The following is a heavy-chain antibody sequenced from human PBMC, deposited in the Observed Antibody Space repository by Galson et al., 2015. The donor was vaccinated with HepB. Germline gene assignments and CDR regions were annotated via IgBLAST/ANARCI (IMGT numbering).Heavy chain of an antibody. CDR2: ISYDGSNK. CDR1: GFTFSSYA. J-gene: IGHJ3*02. V-gene: IGHV3-30-3*01. CDR3: AKDFQADLDAFDI. D-gene: IGHD6-19*01. Sequence: SLRLSCAASGFTFSSYAMHWVRQAPGKGLEWVAVISYDGSNKYYADSVKGRFTISRDNSKNTLYLQMNSLRAEDTAVYYCAKDFQADLDAFDIWGQGTMVTVSS.